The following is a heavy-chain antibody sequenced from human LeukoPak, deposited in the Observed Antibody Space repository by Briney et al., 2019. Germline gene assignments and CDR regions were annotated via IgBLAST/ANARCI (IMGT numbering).Heavy chain of an antibody. J-gene: IGHJ4*02. D-gene: IGHD6-19*01. CDR3: ARLAVASNCDY. CDR1: GFTFTTYA. V-gene: IGHV3-23*01. Sequence: GGSLRLSCAASGFTFTTYAMTWVRQAPGKGLEWVSGISGGGGTTFYADSVKGRFTIPRDNSKNTLYLEMNSLRAEDTAVYYCARLAVASNCDYWGQGTLVTVSS. CDR2: ISGGGGTT.